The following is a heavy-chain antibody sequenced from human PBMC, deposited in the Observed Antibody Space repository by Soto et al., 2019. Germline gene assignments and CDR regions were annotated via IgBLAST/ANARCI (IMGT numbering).Heavy chain of an antibody. CDR3: AKWDYYDSSGYPDY. J-gene: IGHJ4*02. V-gene: IGHV3-23*01. D-gene: IGHD3-22*01. CDR1: GLTFSSYA. CDR2: ISGSGGST. Sequence: GSLRLSCAASGLTFSSYAMSWVRQAPGKGLEWVSAISGSGGSTYYADSVKGRFTISRDNSKNTLHLQMNSLRAEDTAVYYCAKWDYYDSSGYPDYWGQGTLVTVSS.